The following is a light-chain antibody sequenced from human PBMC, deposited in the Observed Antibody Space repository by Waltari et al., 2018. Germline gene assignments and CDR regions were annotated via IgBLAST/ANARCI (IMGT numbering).Light chain of an antibody. CDR2: DVT. J-gene: IGLJ2*01. Sequence: QSALTQPRSVSGSPGQSVPISCTGTSSDVGGYDYVSWYQHHPGKAPKLMIWDVTKRPSGVPDRFSGSKSGNTASLTISGLQAEDEADYYCCSYAGSYTHVVFGGGTKLTVL. V-gene: IGLV2-11*01. CDR3: CSYAGSYTHVV. CDR1: SSDVGGYDY.